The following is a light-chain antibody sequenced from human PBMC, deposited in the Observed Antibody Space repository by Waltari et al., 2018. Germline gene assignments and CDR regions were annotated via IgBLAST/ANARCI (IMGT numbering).Light chain of an antibody. CDR1: ESASRN. CDR3: QQYNHWPPVT. J-gene: IGKJ4*01. Sequence: EIVLTQSPVTLSVSPGDRATLSCRASESASRNLAWYQQKSGQAPRLLIYDASTRATDIPARFSGSGSGTEFTLTIDPLQSEDFAIYYCQQYNHWPPVTFGGETKVEIK. V-gene: IGKV3-15*01. CDR2: DAS.